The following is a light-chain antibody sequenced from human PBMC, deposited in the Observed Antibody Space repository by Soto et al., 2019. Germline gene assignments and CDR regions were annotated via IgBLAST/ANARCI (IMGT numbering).Light chain of an antibody. Sequence: EIVLTQSPGTLSLSPGERATLSCRASQSVTNTYLAWYQQKPGQAPRLLIYSASRRATGIPDRFTGSGSGTDCTLTINRLEPEEFAVYYCQQFGGSPRPFGQGTKLEIK. CDR2: SAS. CDR1: QSVTNTY. V-gene: IGKV3-20*01. CDR3: QQFGGSPRP. J-gene: IGKJ2*01.